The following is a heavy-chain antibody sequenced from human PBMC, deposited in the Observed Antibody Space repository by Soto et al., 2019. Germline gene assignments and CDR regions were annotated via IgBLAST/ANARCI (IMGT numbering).Heavy chain of an antibody. Sequence: PGGSLRLSCAASGFTFSSYAMHWVRQAPGKGLEWVAVISYDGSNKYYADSVKGRFTISRDNSKNTLYLQMNSLRAEDTAVYYCARVLTPNQYYYYYYGMDVWGQVTTVTVSS. D-gene: IGHD2-8*01. CDR2: ISYDGSNK. CDR1: GFTFSSYA. CDR3: ARVLTPNQYYYYYYGMDV. V-gene: IGHV3-30-3*01. J-gene: IGHJ6*02.